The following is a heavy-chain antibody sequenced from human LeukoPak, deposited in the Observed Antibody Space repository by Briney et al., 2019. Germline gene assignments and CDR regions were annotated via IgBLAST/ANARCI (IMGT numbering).Heavy chain of an antibody. CDR3: VRQSAS. V-gene: IGHV3-48*01. CDR2: VSGSGSTV. J-gene: IGHJ5*02. CDR1: GFTFGDHI. Sequence: PGGSLGLSCAASGFTFGDHIMNWVRQLPGKRLEWVAYVSGSGSTVYYADSVKGRFTVSRDNGKSSLYLQMNSLRVEDTALYYCVRQSASWGQGTLVTVSS.